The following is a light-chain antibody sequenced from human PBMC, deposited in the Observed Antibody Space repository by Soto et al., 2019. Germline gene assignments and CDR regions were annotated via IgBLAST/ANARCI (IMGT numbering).Light chain of an antibody. CDR1: QRVSSTY. CDR3: QQYSSYWT. Sequence: EILLTQSPGTIPLSPGERATLSCRASQRVSSTYLAWYHPRPGKAPRLLISDASNRATGVPARLSGGGAGTEFTLTIRSLKPDDFATYYCQQYSSYWTFGQGTKVDI. CDR2: DAS. V-gene: IGKV3-20*01. J-gene: IGKJ1*01.